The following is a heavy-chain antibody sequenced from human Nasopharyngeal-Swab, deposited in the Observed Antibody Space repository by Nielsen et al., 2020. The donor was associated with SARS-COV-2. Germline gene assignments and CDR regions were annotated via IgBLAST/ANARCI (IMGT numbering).Heavy chain of an antibody. D-gene: IGHD2-2*01. CDR1: GGSFSASY. CDR3: ARGLSGIVPGPILGLGPYYSYYYMDV. J-gene: IGHJ6*03. V-gene: IGHV4-34*01. Sequence: GSLRLSCAVSGGSFSASYWGWIRQPPGKGQEWIGEINDSGSTNYNPSLKSRVTISVDTSKNQFPLKLSSVTAADTAVYYCARGLSGIVPGPILGLGPYYSYYYMDVWGKGTTVTVSS. CDR2: INDSGST.